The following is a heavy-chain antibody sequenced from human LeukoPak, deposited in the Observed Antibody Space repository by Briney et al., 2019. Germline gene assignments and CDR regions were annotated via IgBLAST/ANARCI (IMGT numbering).Heavy chain of an antibody. Sequence: GGSLEISFRGSGNRFNSYWNGWGRPMPGKGVGGMGINYPDDSDTRYSTSFQGQVTISADKSISTAYLQLSSLKPSDTAMYYCARLGFYDILTEYGMDIWGQGTTVTVSS. J-gene: IGHJ6*02. CDR1: GNRFNSYW. D-gene: IGHD3-9*01. CDR2: NYPDDSDT. V-gene: IGHV5-51*01. CDR3: ARLGFYDILTEYGMDI.